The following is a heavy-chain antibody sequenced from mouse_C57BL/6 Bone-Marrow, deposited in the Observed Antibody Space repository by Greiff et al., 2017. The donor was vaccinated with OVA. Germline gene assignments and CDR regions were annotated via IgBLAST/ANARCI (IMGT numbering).Heavy chain of an antibody. Sequence: VQLQQPGAELVKPGASVKLSCKASGYTFTSYWMQWVKQRPGQGLEWIGEIDPSDSYTNYNQKFKGKATLTVDTSSSTAYMQLSSLTSEDSAVYYCARWGYGSSYLSWFAYWGQGTLVTVSA. J-gene: IGHJ3*01. CDR3: ARWGYGSSYLSWFAY. CDR1: GYTFTSYW. D-gene: IGHD1-1*01. V-gene: IGHV1-50*01. CDR2: IDPSDSYT.